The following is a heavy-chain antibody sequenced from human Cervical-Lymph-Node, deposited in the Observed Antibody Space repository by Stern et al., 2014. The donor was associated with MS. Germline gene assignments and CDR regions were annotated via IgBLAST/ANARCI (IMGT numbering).Heavy chain of an antibody. J-gene: IGHJ4*02. Sequence: VQLVESGAEVKKPGSSVKVSCKASGGTFNTNVISWVRQAPGQGLEWMGGIIPIFGTALYAQKFQGRVTITANESTRAVLMGLSGLRSEDTAVYYCARAAYSTSSYNYWGQGTLVIVSS. CDR1: GGTFNTNV. CDR3: ARAAYSTSSYNY. CDR2: IIPIFGTA. V-gene: IGHV1-69*01. D-gene: IGHD6-6*01.